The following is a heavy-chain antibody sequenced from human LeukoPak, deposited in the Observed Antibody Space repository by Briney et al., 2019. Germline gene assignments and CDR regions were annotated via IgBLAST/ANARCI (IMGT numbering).Heavy chain of an antibody. CDR1: GFTFSSYA. D-gene: IGHD6-19*01. CDR3: ATFGQVAVAGHRYYYYYGMDV. Sequence: QTGGSLRLSCAASGFTFSSYAMSWVRQAPGKGLEWVSAISGSGGSTYYADSVKGRFTISRDNSKNTLYLQMNSLRAEDTAVYYCATFGQVAVAGHRYYYYYGMDVWGQGTTVTVSS. J-gene: IGHJ6*02. CDR2: ISGSGGST. V-gene: IGHV3-23*01.